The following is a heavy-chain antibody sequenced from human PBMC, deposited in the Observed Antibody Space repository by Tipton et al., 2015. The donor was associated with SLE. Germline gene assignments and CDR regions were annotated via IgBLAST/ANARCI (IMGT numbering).Heavy chain of an antibody. V-gene: IGHV3-53*01. CDR3: AKALGPDYDLYGY. D-gene: IGHD4-17*01. J-gene: IGHJ4*02. CDR2: IYTCGTT. CDR1: GFTVTSHY. Sequence: SLRLSCAASGFTVTSHYMSWVRQAPGKGLEWVSTIYTCGTTYYADSVKGRFTISRDNSKNTLYLQMNSLRAEDTAVYYCAKALGPDYDLYGYWGQGTLVTVSS.